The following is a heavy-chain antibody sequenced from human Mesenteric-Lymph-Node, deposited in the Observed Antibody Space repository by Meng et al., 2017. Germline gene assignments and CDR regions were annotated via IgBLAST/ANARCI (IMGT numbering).Heavy chain of an antibody. V-gene: IGHV4-38-2*02. D-gene: IGHD3-22*01. CDR2: IYHSGST. Sequence: GSLRLSCTVSGYSISSGYYWGWIRQPPGKGLEWIGSIYHSGSTYYNPSLKSRVTISVDTSKNQFSLKLTSVTAADTAVYYCARVERYPAHYSDSSGYYGALFDYWGQGTLVTVSS. J-gene: IGHJ4*02. CDR1: GYSISSGYY. CDR3: ARVERYPAHYSDSSGYYGALFDY.